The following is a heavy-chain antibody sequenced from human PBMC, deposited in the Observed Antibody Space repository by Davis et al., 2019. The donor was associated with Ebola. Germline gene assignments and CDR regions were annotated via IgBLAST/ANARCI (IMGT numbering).Heavy chain of an antibody. CDR3: AKYVDIVVVPAAFDY. V-gene: IGHV3-53*01. CDR1: GFTVSSNY. J-gene: IGHJ4*02. CDR2: IYSGGST. D-gene: IGHD2-2*03. Sequence: GGSLRLSCAASGFTVSSNYMSWVRQAPGKGLEWVSVIYSGGSTYYADSVKGRFTISRDNSKNTLYLQMNSLRAEDTAVYYCAKYVDIVVVPAAFDYWGQGTLVTVSS.